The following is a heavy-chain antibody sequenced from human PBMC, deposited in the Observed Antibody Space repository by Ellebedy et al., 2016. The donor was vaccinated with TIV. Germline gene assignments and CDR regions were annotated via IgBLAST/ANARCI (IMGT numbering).Heavy chain of an antibody. CDR1: GGSISSSHW. Sequence: SETLSLTXAVSGGSISSSHWWSWVRQPPGKGLEWIGEIYHSGSTNYNPSLKSRVTISVDTSKNQFSLKLSSVTAADTAVYYCARASTVTKYYYYGMDVWGQGTTVTVSS. CDR3: ARASTVTKYYYYGMDV. J-gene: IGHJ6*02. CDR2: IYHSGST. V-gene: IGHV4-4*02. D-gene: IGHD4-17*01.